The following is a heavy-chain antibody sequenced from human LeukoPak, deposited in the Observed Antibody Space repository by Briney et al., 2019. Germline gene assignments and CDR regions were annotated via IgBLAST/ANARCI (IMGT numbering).Heavy chain of an antibody. CDR2: IKQDGSEK. CDR3: ARYDGGDQAPGDY. D-gene: IGHD3-16*01. J-gene: IGHJ4*02. CDR1: GFTFGGHW. Sequence: PGGSLRLSCAASGFTFGGHWMTWVRQAPGKGLEWVANIKQDGSEKYYVDSVKGRFTISRDNAKNSLYLQMNSLRVEDTAMCYCARYDGGDQAPGDYWGQGTLVTVSS. V-gene: IGHV3-7*01.